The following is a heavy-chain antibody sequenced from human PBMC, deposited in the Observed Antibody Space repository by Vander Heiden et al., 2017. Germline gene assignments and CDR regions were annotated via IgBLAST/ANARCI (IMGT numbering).Heavy chain of an antibody. V-gene: IGHV4-39*01. CDR3: ASPTRSGGVYYGMDV. CDR2: IYYSGST. Sequence: QLQLQESGPGLVKPSETLSLTCTVSGGPISSSSHLWGCVRQPPGKGLEWIASIYYSGSTYYNPSLKSRVTISVDTSKNQFSLKLNSVTAADTAIYYCASPTRSGGVYYGMDVWGQGTTVTVSS. D-gene: IGHD2-15*01. CDR1: GGPISSSSHL. J-gene: IGHJ6*02.